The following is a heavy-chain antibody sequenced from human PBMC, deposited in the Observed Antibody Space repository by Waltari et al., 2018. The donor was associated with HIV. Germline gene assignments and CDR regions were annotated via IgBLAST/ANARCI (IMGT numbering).Heavy chain of an antibody. Sequence: QVQLVQSGAEVKKTGSSVKVSCKASGGTLNSYAISWVRQPPGQGLEWLGGCIPIFVIRNYSQTFQGIVTITADESTSRAYMELSSLRSEDTSIYYCARDQTNGYYRDGGFRAFDIWGQGTMVTVSS. V-gene: IGHV1-69*13. CDR2: CIPIFVIR. D-gene: IGHD2-8*01. CDR3: ARDQTNGYYRDGGFRAFDI. J-gene: IGHJ3*02. CDR1: GGTLNSYA.